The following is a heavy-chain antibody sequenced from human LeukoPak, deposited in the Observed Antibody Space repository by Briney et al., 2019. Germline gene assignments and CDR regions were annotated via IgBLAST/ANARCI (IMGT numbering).Heavy chain of an antibody. J-gene: IGHJ3*02. CDR1: GGTFSSYA. Sequence: SVKVSCKASGGTFSSYAISWVRQAPGQGLEWMGRIIPIFGTANYAQKFQGRVTITTDESTSTAYMELSSLRSEDTAVYYCARAFAVVSAALGISEALHIWPQGTIVSVPS. V-gene: IGHV1-69*05. CDR3: ARAFAVVSAALGISEALHI. D-gene: IGHD2-2*01. CDR2: IIPIFGTA.